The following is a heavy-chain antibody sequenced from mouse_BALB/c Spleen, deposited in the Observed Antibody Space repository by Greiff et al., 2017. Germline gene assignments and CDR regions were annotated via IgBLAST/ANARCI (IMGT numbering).Heavy chain of an antibody. J-gene: IGHJ3*01. D-gene: IGHD4-1*01. CDR1: GFNIKDYY. CDR2: IDPENGNT. Sequence: VQLKESGAELVRPGALVKLSCKASGFNIKDYYMHWVKQRPEQGLEWIGWIDPENGNTIYDPKFQGKASITADTSSNTAYLQLSSLTSEDTAVYYCALLTGVFAYWGQGTLVTVSA. CDR3: ALLTGVFAY. V-gene: IGHV14-1*02.